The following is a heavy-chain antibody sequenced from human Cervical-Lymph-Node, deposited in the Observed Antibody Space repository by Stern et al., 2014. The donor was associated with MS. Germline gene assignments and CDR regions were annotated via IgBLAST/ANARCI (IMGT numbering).Heavy chain of an antibody. CDR2: IIPVFGTT. CDR1: RDTFSHYA. D-gene: IGHD3-10*01. CDR3: ARDQGDYGSGSEDSWFDP. Sequence: VQLVESGAEVKKPGSSVKVSCKASRDTFSHYALSWVLQAPGQRLEWMGGIIPVFGTTSYTEKFQGRVTITADTSTNIAYMELRILRFEDTAVYFCARDQGDYGSGSEDSWFDPWGQGTLVTVSS. J-gene: IGHJ5*02. V-gene: IGHV1-69*06.